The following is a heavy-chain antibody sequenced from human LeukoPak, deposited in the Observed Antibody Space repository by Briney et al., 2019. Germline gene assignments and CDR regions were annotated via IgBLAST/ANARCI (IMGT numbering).Heavy chain of an antibody. D-gene: IGHD6-19*01. J-gene: IGHJ4*02. V-gene: IGHV4-39*07. CDR3: ATLGYSSGWGVDY. Sequence: SETLSLTCTVSGGSISSSSYYWGWIRQPPGKGLEWIGTIYYSGSTYYNPSLKSRVTISVDTSKNQYSLKLSSVTAADTAVYYCATLGYSSGWGVDYWGQGTLVTVSS. CDR2: IYYSGST. CDR1: GGSISSSSYY.